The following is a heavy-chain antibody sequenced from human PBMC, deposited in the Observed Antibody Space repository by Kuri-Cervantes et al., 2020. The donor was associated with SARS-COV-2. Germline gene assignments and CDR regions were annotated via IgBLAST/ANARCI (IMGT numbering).Heavy chain of an antibody. D-gene: IGHD5-12*01. V-gene: IGHV1-46*01. J-gene: IGHJ6*02. CDR3: ARAHRGSTVYYYYYYGMDV. CDR1: GFTLGGSG. CDR2: INPSGGST. Sequence: GGSLRLSCAASGFTLGGSGVHWVRQAPGQGLEWMGIINPSGGSTSYAQKFQGRVTMTRDTSTSTVYMELSSLRSEDTAVYYCARAHRGSTVYYYYYYGMDVWGQGTTVTVSS.